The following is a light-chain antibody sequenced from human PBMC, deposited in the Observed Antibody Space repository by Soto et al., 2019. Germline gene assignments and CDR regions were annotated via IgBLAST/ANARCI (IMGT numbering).Light chain of an antibody. Sequence: EIVLTQSPGTLSLSPGERATLSCRASQSVSSSYLAWYQQKPGQAPRLLIYGASSRATGTPARFSGSGSGTDFTLTISSLEPEDFAVYYCQQRSNWPPWTFGQGTKVDIK. CDR1: QSVSSSY. V-gene: IGKV3D-20*02. CDR2: GAS. J-gene: IGKJ1*01. CDR3: QQRSNWPPWT.